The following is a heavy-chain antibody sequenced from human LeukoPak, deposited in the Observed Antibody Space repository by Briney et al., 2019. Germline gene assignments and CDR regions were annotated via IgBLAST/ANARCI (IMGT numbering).Heavy chain of an antibody. V-gene: IGHV3-9*01. CDR3: ARAGGGRYYYAMDV. J-gene: IGHJ6*02. CDR2: ISWNSDSV. CDR1: GFTFDDYG. Sequence: GGSLRLSCAASGFTFDDYGMHWVRQAPGKGLEWVSGISWNSDSVGYADSVKGRFTISRDNAENSLYLQMNSLRAEDTAFYYCARAGGGRYYYAMDVWGQGTTVTVSS. D-gene: IGHD2-15*01.